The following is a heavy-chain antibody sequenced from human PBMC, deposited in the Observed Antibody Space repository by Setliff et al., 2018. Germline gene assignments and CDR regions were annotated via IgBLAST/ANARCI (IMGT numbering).Heavy chain of an antibody. CDR3: ARAADSYGPPRSYMDV. D-gene: IGHD5-18*01. V-gene: IGHV3-21*01. CDR1: VFPFSISS. Sequence: GESLKISCAASVFPFSISSMHWVRQAPGKGLEWVSSISDSSLHIYYRDSVKGRFTIFRDNAKDSLYLQMNSLRADDTAVYYCARAADSYGPPRSYMDVWGKGTTVTVSS. J-gene: IGHJ6*03. CDR2: ISDSSLHI.